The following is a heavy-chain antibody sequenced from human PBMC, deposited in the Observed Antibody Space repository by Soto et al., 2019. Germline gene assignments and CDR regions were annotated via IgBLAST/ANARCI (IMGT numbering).Heavy chain of an antibody. CDR1: ADTFIKYD. CDR3: QRRKERSGPHHFDV. D-gene: IGHD6-25*01. J-gene: IGHJ4*02. V-gene: IGHV1-8*01. Sequence: SVKVSCKTSADTFIKYDINLVRLSTGQGLEWMGWMNPSNGNAGYAHNFRGRVTMTSNTSITTAYMELSGLRYEDTAVYYCQRRKERSGPHHFDVWGKATLLTAS. CDR2: MNPSNGNA.